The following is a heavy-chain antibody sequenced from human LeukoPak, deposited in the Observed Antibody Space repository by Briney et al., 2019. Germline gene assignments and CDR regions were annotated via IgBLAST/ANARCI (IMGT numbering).Heavy chain of an antibody. CDR2: ISANGGAT. CDR3: AKASGSPYYFDY. J-gene: IGHJ4*02. V-gene: IGHV3-23*01. CDR1: GFTFSSYG. D-gene: IGHD3-10*01. Sequence: GRSLRLSCAASGFTFSSYGMHWVRQAPGKGLECVSLISANGGATYYADSVKGRFTISRDNSKSTLYLQMNSLRADDTAVYYCAKASGSPYYFDYWGQGTLVTVSS.